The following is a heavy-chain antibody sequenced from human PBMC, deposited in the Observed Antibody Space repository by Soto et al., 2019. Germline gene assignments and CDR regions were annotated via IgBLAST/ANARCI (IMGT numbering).Heavy chain of an antibody. Sequence: GGSLGLSCVASGVTFSSYWMHWVRRTPGQGLVWVSRIKTDGTSTSYADSVKGRFTISRDNSKNTLYLQMNSLRAEDTAVYYCAKSPGGYYSFDIWGQGTMVTVSS. CDR1: GVTFSSYW. D-gene: IGHD3-3*01. CDR2: IKTDGTST. CDR3: AKSPGGYYSFDI. V-gene: IGHV3-74*01. J-gene: IGHJ3*02.